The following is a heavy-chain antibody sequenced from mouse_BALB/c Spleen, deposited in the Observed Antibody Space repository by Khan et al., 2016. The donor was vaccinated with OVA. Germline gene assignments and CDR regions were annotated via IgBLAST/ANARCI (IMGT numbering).Heavy chain of an antibody. V-gene: IGHV1S81*02. CDR3: ARAGYGMPFAY. Sequence: QVQLQQPGAELVKPGASVKISCKASGYTFTSFYMYWVKQRPGQGLEWIGGINPSNGDTHFYEKFKSKATLTVDKSSTTAYMQFSSLTSEDSAVFSCARAGYGMPFAYWGQGTLVTVSA. J-gene: IGHJ3*01. CDR1: GYTFTSFY. CDR2: INPSNGDT. D-gene: IGHD1-1*02.